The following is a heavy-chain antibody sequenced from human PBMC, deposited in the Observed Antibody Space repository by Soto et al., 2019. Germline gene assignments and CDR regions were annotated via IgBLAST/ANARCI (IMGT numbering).Heavy chain of an antibody. J-gene: IGHJ4*02. Sequence: KSGGSLRLSCAVSGFTFSDHYMSWIRQAPGRGLEWVSYISDSGITTYYADSVKGRFTISRDNARNSLYLQMNSLRVEDTAVYYCARPGPNYDEYIDYWGQGTLVTVSS. V-gene: IGHV3-11*01. CDR3: ARPGPNYDEYIDY. D-gene: IGHD3-3*01. CDR2: ISDSGITT. CDR1: GFTFSDHY.